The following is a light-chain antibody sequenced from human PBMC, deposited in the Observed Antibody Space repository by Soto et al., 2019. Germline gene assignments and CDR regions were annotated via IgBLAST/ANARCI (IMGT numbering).Light chain of an antibody. V-gene: IGKV3D-20*02. J-gene: IGKJ4*02. CDR3: QQRSNWPPFT. CDR1: QPVTGNY. Sequence: MVLTQSPGTLSLSPGDRATLSCRASQPVTGNYLAWYHQKPSQASRLLIHSASSRATAVPDRFSASGTGTDFTLTMSRLESEDFAVYYCQQRSNWPPFTFGGGTNVDIK. CDR2: SAS.